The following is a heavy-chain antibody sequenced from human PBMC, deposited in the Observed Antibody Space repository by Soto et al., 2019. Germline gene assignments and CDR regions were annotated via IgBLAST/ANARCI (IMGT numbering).Heavy chain of an antibody. Sequence: PXDSLKGSRKCSGHTFNSYWISLVLQMPGKGLEWMGRIDPSDSYTNYSPSFQGHVTISADKSISTAYLQWSSLKASDTAMYYCARHTAMGFYYYYGMDVWGQGTTVTSP. CDR2: IDPSDSYT. V-gene: IGHV5-10-1*01. CDR3: ARHTAMGFYYYYGMDV. CDR1: GHTFNSYW. J-gene: IGHJ6*02. D-gene: IGHD5-18*01.